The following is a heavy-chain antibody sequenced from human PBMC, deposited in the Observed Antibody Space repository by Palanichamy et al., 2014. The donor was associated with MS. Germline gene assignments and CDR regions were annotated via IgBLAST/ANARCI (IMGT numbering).Heavy chain of an antibody. D-gene: IGHD3-10*01. Sequence: EVQLVEVWGGLVSLGVPLDSPVQPXVSLSVTPGWNWVRQAPGRGWSGSALLKVKSNGGTIDYAAPVKGRFSISRDDSNNILYVQMNSLKTEDTAVYYCVTERAGAFDHWGQGSLVTVSS. J-gene: IGHJ4*02. CDR2: LKVKSNGGTI. V-gene: IGHV3-15*07. CDR3: VTERAGAFDH. CDR1: VSLSVTPG.